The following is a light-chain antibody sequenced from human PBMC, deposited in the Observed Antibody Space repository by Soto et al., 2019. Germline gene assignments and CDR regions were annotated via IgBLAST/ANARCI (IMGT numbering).Light chain of an antibody. CDR3: QQLKSYPFT. Sequence: AIQLTQSPSSLTASVGDRVSITCRASQGISSALAWYQHKPGKPPKILIYDASSLQSGVPSRFSGSESGTDCTLTISSLQPEDFATYYCQQLKSYPFTFGQGTRLDIK. CDR2: DAS. J-gene: IGKJ5*01. CDR1: QGISSA. V-gene: IGKV1-13*02.